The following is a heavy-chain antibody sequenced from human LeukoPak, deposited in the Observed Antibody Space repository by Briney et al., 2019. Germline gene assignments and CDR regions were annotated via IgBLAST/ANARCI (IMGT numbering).Heavy chain of an antibody. CDR2: IYHSGST. V-gene: IGHV4-30-2*01. D-gene: IGHD5-12*01. Sequence: SQTLSLTCAVSGGSISSGGYSWSWIRQPPGKGLEWICYIYHSGSTYYNPSLKSRVTISVDRSKNQFSLKLSSVTAADTAVYYCAREGRPRRGYDKLKFDYCGQGTLVTVSS. CDR3: AREGRPRRGYDKLKFDY. CDR1: GGSISSGGYS. J-gene: IGHJ4*02.